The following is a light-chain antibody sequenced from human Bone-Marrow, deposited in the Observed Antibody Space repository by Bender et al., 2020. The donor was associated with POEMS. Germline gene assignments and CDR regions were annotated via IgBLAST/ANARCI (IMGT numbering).Light chain of an antibody. CDR3: SSWDDSLSGWV. V-gene: IGLV1-44*01. CDR1: TSNVGSNP. Sequence: QSVLTQPPSASGTPGQRVTISCSGSTSNVGSNPVNWFQQLPGAAPKLLIQTNNQRPSGVPARFSGSKSGTSASLAISDIQSEDEGDYYCSSWDDSLSGWVFGGGTKLTVL. J-gene: IGLJ3*02. CDR2: TNN.